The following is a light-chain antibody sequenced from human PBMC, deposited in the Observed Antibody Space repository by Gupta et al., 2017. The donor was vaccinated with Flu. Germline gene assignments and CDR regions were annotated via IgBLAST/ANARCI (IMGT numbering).Light chain of an antibody. CDR2: AAS. CDR3: QKYNSAPLT. Sequence: PSSLSASVGDRVTITCRASQGISNSLAWYQQKAGKVPNLLIYAASTLQSGVPSRFSGSGSGTDFILTISSLQPEDVATYYCQKYNSAPLTFGHGTKVEIK. CDR1: QGISNS. V-gene: IGKV1-27*01. J-gene: IGKJ3*01.